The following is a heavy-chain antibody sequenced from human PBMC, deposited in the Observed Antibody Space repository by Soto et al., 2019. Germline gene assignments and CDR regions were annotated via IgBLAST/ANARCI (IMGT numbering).Heavy chain of an antibody. CDR2: TDYSGNT. CDR1: SDSISSYY. J-gene: IGHJ4*02. D-gene: IGHD6-19*01. V-gene: IGHV4-59*08. CDR3: ARAVGDPLYYLDY. Sequence: QVQLQESGPGLVRPSETLSLTCTVSSDSISSYYWIWIRQSPGKGLEWIGYTDYSGNTNYNPSLKSRVTRSGATSKNLFSLRLRSVTAADTAVYYCARAVGDPLYYLDYWGQGTLVTVSS.